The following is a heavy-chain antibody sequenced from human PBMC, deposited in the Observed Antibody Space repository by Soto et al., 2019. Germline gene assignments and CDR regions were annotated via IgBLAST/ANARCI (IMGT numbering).Heavy chain of an antibody. J-gene: IGHJ3*02. V-gene: IGHV6-1*01. D-gene: IGHD6-19*01. CDR1: GDSVSSNSAA. CDR3: ASATTGSGWYRDAFDI. CDR2: TYYRSKWYN. Sequence: SQTLSLTCAISGDSVSSNSAAWNWIRQSPSRGLEWLGRTYYRSKWYNDYAVSVKSRITINPDTSKNQFSLQLNSVTPEDTAVYYCASATTGSGWYRDAFDIWGQGTMVTVSS.